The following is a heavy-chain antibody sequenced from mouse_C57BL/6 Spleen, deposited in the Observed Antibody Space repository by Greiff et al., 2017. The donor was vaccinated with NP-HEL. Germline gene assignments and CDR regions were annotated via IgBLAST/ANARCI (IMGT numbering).Heavy chain of an antibody. J-gene: IGHJ1*03. D-gene: IGHD1-1*01. V-gene: IGHV5-9-1*02. CDR1: GFTFSSYA. CDR3: TRAEDYYGSSYDWYFDV. CDR2: ISSGGDYI. Sequence: EVKVVESGEGLVKPGGSLKLSCAASGFTFSSYAMSWVRQTPEKRLEWVAYISSGGDYIYYADTVKGRFTISRDNARNTLYLQMSSLKSEDTAMYYWTRAEDYYGSSYDWYFDVWGTGTTVTVSS.